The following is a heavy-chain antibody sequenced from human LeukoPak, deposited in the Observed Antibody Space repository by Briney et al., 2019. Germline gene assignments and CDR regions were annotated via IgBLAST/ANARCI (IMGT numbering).Heavy chain of an antibody. CDR1: GGSISSYY. J-gene: IGHJ5*02. Sequence: SETLSLTCTVSGGSISSYYWSWIRQPPGKGLEWIGYIYYSGSTNYNPSLKSRATISVDTSKNQFSLKLSSVTAADTAVYYCARQFRGAMIDWFDPWGQGTLVTVSS. D-gene: IGHD3-22*01. CDR2: IYYSGST. V-gene: IGHV4-59*08. CDR3: ARQFRGAMIDWFDP.